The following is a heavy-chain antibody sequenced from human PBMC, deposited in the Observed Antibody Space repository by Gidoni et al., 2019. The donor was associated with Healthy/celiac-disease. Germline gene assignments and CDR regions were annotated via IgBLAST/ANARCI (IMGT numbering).Heavy chain of an antibody. CDR2: IYYSGST. Sequence: VQLQASGPGLVKPSETLSPTCTVPGGSISSYYWSWIRQPPGKGLEWIGYIYYSGSTNYNPSLKSRVTISVDTSKNQFSLKLSSVTAADTAVYYCARFSSGRGGVSGMDVWGQGTTVTVSS. CDR1: GGSISSYY. J-gene: IGHJ6*02. V-gene: IGHV4-59*01. CDR3: ARFSSGRGGVSGMDV. D-gene: IGHD6-6*01.